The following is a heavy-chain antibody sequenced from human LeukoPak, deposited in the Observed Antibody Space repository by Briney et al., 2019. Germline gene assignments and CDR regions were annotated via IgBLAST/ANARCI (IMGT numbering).Heavy chain of an antibody. CDR3: ARDSLRFLEWLFGEDI. J-gene: IGHJ3*02. CDR1: GYSFTDYH. V-gene: IGHV1-2*02. D-gene: IGHD3-3*01. Sequence: ASVKVSCKASGYSFTDYHIHWVRQAPGQGLEWLGWINPKNGGTKYARKFWGRFTLTEDTSSSTAYMELNRLTSDDTAVYYCARDSLRFLEWLFGEDIWGQGTMVTVSS. CDR2: INPKNGGT.